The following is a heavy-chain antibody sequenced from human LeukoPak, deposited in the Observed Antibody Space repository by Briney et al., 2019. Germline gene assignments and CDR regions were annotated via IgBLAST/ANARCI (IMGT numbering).Heavy chain of an antibody. CDR3: ARSIAAAGIDY. Sequence: GGSLRLSCAASGFTFSSYIMNWVRQAPGKGLEWVSSISSSRRYIYYADTVKGRFTISRENAKNSLYLQMNSLRAEDTAVYYCARSIAAAGIDYWGQGNLVTVSS. D-gene: IGHD6-13*01. CDR2: ISSSRRYI. CDR1: GFTFSSYI. J-gene: IGHJ4*02. V-gene: IGHV3-21*01.